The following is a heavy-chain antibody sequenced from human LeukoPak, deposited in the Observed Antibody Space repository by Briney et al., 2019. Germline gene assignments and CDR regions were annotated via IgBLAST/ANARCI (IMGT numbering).Heavy chain of an antibody. CDR1: GFSFDDYG. CDR2: INWNGGST. CDR3: ARDLRHPDAFDI. Sequence: PGGSLRLSCAASGFSFDDYGMSWVRQAPGKGLEWVSGINWNGGSTGYADSVKGRFTISRDNAKNSLYLQMNSLRAEDTALYYCARDLRHPDAFDIWGQGTMVTVSS. D-gene: IGHD6-25*01. V-gene: IGHV3-20*04. J-gene: IGHJ3*02.